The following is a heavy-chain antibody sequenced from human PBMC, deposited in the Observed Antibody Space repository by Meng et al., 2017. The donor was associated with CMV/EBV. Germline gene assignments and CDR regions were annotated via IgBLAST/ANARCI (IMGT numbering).Heavy chain of an antibody. V-gene: IGHV1-2*02. CDR2: INPNSGGT. Sequence: ASVKVSCKASGYTFTGYYMHWVRQAPGQGLEWMGWINPNSGGTNYAQKFQGRVTMTRDTSISTAYMELSRLRAEDTAVYYCAKGGEGYSYGYDYWGQGTLVTVSS. CDR1: GYTFTGYY. CDR3: AKGGEGYSYGYDY. J-gene: IGHJ4*02. D-gene: IGHD5-18*01.